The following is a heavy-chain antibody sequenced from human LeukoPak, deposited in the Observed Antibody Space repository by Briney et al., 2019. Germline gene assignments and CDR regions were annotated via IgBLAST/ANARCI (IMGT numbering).Heavy chain of an antibody. Sequence: GASVKVSCKASGYTFTGYYMHWVRQAPGQGLEWMGWINPNSGGTNYAQKSQGRVTMTRDTSISTAYMELSRLRSDDTAVYYCARDHCSSTSCYSNWFDPWGQGTLVTVSS. CDR2: INPNSGGT. CDR3: ARDHCSSTSCYSNWFDP. V-gene: IGHV1-2*02. D-gene: IGHD2-2*01. J-gene: IGHJ5*02. CDR1: GYTFTGYY.